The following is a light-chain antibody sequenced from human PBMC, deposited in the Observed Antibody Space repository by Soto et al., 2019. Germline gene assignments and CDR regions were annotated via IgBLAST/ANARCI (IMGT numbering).Light chain of an antibody. CDR2: GAS. V-gene: IGKV3-15*01. J-gene: IGKJ5*01. CDR3: QQYNTWRSIT. Sequence: ELVMTQSPATLPVSPGERATLSCSASQSIRGKLAWYQQRPGQAPRLLIYGASTRTTGIPDRFSGSGSGTEFTLTMSSLQSKDFAVYYCQQYNTWRSITFSQGTRLEIK. CDR1: QSIRGK.